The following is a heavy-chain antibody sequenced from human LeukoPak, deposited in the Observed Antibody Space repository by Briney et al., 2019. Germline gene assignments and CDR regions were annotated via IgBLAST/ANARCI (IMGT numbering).Heavy chain of an antibody. D-gene: IGHD2-15*01. CDR2: INHSGST. V-gene: IGHV4-34*01. CDR1: GGSISSYY. J-gene: IGHJ6*02. Sequence: SETLSLTCTVSGGSISSYYWSWIRQPPGKGLEWIGEINHSGSTNYNPSLKSRVTISVDTSKNQFSLKLSSVTAADTAVYYCASPSRRSGGSCYFGRVDVWGQGTTVTVSS. CDR3: ASPSRRSGGSCYFGRVDV.